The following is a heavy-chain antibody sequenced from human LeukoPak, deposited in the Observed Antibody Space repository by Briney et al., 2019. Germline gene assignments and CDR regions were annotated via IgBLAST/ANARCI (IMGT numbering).Heavy chain of an antibody. CDR3: ANLYYGSGSYYFDY. J-gene: IGHJ4*02. CDR1: GFTFSSYE. D-gene: IGHD3-10*01. Sequence: GGSLRLSCAASGFTFSSYEMNWVRQAPGKGLEWVSYISSSGSTIYYADSVKGRFTISRDNAKNSLYLQMNSLRAEDTAVYYCANLYYGSGSYYFDYWGQGTLVTVSS. V-gene: IGHV3-48*03. CDR2: ISSSGSTI.